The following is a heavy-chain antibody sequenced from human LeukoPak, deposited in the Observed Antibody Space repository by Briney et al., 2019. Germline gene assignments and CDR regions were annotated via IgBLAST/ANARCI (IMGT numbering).Heavy chain of an antibody. D-gene: IGHD6-6*01. CDR1: GFSFSGHW. J-gene: IGHJ4*02. V-gene: IGHV3-74*01. CDR2: ISPTGSTT. Sequence: GGSLRLSCTASGFSFSGHWMHWARQLPGKGLVWVTRISPTGSTTSYADSVKGRFTVSRDNAKNTLYLQVNNLRAEDTAVYYCARGPNSNWSGLDFWGQGTLLTVSS. CDR3: ARGPNSNWSGLDF.